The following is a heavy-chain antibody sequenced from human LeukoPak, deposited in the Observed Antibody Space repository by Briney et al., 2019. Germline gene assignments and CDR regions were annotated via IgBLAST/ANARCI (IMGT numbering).Heavy chain of an antibody. V-gene: IGHV4-34*01. J-gene: IGHJ4*02. CDR3: ARGRTASH. CDR2: INHSGST. Sequence: SETLSLTCAVYGGSFSGYYWSWIRQPPGKGLEWIGEINHSGSTNYNPSLKSRVTISVDTSKNQFSLKLSSVTAADTAVYYCARGRTASHWGQGTLVTVSP. D-gene: IGHD1-14*01. CDR1: GGSFSGYY.